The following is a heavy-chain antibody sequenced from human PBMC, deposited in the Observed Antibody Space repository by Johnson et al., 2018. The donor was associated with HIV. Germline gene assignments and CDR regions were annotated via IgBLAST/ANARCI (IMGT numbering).Heavy chain of an antibody. D-gene: IGHD2-21*01. CDR2: IKSKTDGGTT. V-gene: IGHV3-15*01. CDR3: TTFYCGGDCYAFDI. CDR1: GFTFSSYG. Sequence: VQLVESGGGVVQPGGSLRLSCAASGFTFSSYGMHWVRQAPGKGLEWVGRIKSKTDGGTTDYAAPVKGRFTISRDDSKNTLYLQMNSLKTEDTAVYYCTTFYCGGDCYAFDIWGQGTMVTVSS. J-gene: IGHJ3*02.